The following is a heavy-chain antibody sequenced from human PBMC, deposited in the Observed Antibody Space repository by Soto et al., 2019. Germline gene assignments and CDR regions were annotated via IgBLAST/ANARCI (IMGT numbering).Heavy chain of an antibody. CDR1: GDTIVSTRW. J-gene: IGHJ4*02. Sequence: QVQLQESGPGLVKPAETLSLTCAVSGDTIVSTRWWSWVRQPPGKGLEWIGEIYHTGTTYYNPSLKSRVIISIDTSKNQFALNLTSVTAADTAVYFCARQGGASPLDYWGQGTLVTVSS. V-gene: IGHV4-4*01. CDR2: IYHTGTT. D-gene: IGHD1-26*01. CDR3: ARQGGASPLDY.